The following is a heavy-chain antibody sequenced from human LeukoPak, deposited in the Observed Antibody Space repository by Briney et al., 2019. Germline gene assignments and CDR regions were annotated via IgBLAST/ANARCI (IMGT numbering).Heavy chain of an antibody. D-gene: IGHD5-24*01. J-gene: IGHJ5*02. CDR3: AREGRDGYNLDNWFDP. CDR2: IIPIFGTA. V-gene: IGHV1-69*13. Sequence: ASVKVSCKASGGTFSSYAISWVRQAPGQGLEWMGGIIPIFGTANYAQKFQGRVTITADESTSTAYMELSSLRSEDTAVYYCAREGRDGYNLDNWFDPWGQGTLVTVSS. CDR1: GGTFSSYA.